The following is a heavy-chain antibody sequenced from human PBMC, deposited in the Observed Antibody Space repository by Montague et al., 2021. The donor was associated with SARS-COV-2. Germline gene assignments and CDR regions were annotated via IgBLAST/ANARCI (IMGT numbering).Heavy chain of an antibody. V-gene: IGHV3-23*01. CDR1: GFTFSSYV. J-gene: IGHJ6*02. D-gene: IGHD6-13*01. CDR3: AKEISSSWIASYYGMDV. Sequence: SLRLSWAASGFTFSSYVMSWVRQAPGKGLEWVSAISGSGGGTYYADSVKGRFTISRDNSKNTLYLQMNSLRAEDTAVYYCAKEISSSWIASYYGMDVWGQGTTVTVSS. CDR2: ISGSGGGT.